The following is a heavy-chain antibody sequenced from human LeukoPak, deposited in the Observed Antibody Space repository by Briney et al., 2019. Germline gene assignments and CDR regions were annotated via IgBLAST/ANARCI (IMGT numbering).Heavy chain of an antibody. CDR2: ISTTSTYT. CDR1: GSTFSTYT. J-gene: IGHJ4*02. CDR3: ATNRAGEVDY. D-gene: IGHD7-27*01. Sequence: GGSLRLSCAASGSTFSTYTMNWVRQAPGKGPEWVSSISTTSTYTYYADSVKGRFTISRDNAKNSLYLQMNSLRAEDTAVYYCATNRAGEVDYWGQGTLVTVSS. V-gene: IGHV3-21*01.